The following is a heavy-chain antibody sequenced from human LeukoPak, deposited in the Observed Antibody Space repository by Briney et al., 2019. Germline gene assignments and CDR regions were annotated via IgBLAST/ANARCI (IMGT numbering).Heavy chain of an antibody. J-gene: IGHJ4*02. V-gene: IGHV3-30*04. CDR1: GFTLSAHD. Sequence: GGSLRLSCAVSGFTLSAHDMHWVRQTPGKGLAWVAVVKDDGSYTSYGASVKGRFTISRDNSKNTVVLQMNSLSVDDTAIYYCARQSLAASGLDYWGQGMLVTVSS. CDR2: VKDDGSYT. CDR3: ARQSLAASGLDY. D-gene: IGHD6-13*01.